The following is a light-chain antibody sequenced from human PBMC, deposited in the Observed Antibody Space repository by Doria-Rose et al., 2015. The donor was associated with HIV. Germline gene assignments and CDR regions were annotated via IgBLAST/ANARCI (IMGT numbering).Light chain of an antibody. CDR3: QSYDSSLSGYVV. Sequence: TISCTGSSSNIGAGYDVHWYQQLPGTAPKLLIYGNSNRPSGVPDRFSGSKSGTSASLAITGLQAEDEADYYCQSYDSSLSGYVVFGGGTTVTVL. CDR2: GNS. CDR1: SSNIGAGYD. V-gene: IGLV1-40*01. J-gene: IGLJ2*01.